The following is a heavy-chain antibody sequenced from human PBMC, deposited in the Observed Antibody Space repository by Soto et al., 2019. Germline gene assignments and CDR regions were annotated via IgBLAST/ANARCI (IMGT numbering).Heavy chain of an antibody. CDR3: ATDYGDSVALYAFDI. J-gene: IGHJ3*02. D-gene: IGHD4-17*01. V-gene: IGHV1-24*01. CDR1: GYTLTELS. CDR2: FEPEDGES. Sequence: SVKVSCKVSGYTLTELSMHSVRQAPGKGLVWLGGFEPEDGESISAQKFQGRVIMTEDTSTDTAYMELFSLRSEDLAVYYCATDYGDSVALYAFDIWGQGTMVTVSS.